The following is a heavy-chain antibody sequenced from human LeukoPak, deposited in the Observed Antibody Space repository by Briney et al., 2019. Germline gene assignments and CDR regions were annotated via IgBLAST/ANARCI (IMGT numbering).Heavy chain of an antibody. Sequence: GGSLRLSCAASGFTFSSYSMNWVRQAPGKGLEWVSYISSSSSTIYYADSVKGRFTISRDNAKHSLYLQMNSLRAEDTAVYYCARGTHYYYDSSGALYWGQGTLVTVSS. D-gene: IGHD3-22*01. CDR3: ARGTHYYYDSSGALY. J-gene: IGHJ4*02. V-gene: IGHV3-48*01. CDR1: GFTFSSYS. CDR2: ISSSSSTI.